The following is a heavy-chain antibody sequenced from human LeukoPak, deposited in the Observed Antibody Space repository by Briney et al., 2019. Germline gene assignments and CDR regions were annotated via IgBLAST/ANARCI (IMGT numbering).Heavy chain of an antibody. CDR2: IYTSGST. D-gene: IGHD2-15*01. V-gene: IGHV4-61*02. CDR1: GGSISSGSYY. CDR3: ARDLGGRTIPGFDP. J-gene: IGHJ5*02. Sequence: SQTLSLTCTVSGGSISSGSYYWSWIRQPAGKGLEWIGRIYTSGSTNYNPSLKSRVTISVDTSKNQFSLKLCSVTAADTAVYYCARDLGGRTIPGFDPWGQGTLVTVSS.